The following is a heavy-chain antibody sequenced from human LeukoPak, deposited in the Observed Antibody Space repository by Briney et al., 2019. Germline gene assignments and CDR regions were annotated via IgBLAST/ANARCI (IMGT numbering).Heavy chain of an antibody. CDR2: IYYSGST. CDR3: ARDHVLLWFGELYSYGMDV. CDR1: GPSISSGDYY. Sequence: SHSLSLTRPLSGPSISSGDYYWSWIRQPPGKGLEWIGYIYYSGSTYYNPSLKSRVTISVDTSKNQFSLKLSSVTAADTAVYYCARDHVLLWFGELYSYGMDVWGKGTTVTVSS. V-gene: IGHV4-30-4*01. J-gene: IGHJ6*04. D-gene: IGHD3-10*01.